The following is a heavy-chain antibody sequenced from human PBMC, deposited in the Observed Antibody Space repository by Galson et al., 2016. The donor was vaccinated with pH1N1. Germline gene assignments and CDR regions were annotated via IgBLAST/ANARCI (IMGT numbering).Heavy chain of an antibody. Sequence: LSLTCSVSGDSIGTYYWTWVRQLPGKGLEWIGYISDSGNSKYSPSLESRITVSVDTSKNQISLKMTSVTAADSAVYYCTREGRYLDRLWNGLDVWGQGTTVTVAS. CDR3: TREGRYLDRLWNGLDV. D-gene: IGHD3-9*01. J-gene: IGHJ6*02. V-gene: IGHV4-59*08. CDR2: ISDSGNS. CDR1: GDSIGTYY.